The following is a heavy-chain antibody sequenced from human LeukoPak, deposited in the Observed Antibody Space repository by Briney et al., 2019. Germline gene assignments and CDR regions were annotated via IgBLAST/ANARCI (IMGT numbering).Heavy chain of an antibody. D-gene: IGHD3-10*01. J-gene: IGHJ4*02. V-gene: IGHV3-30*03. CDR3: ATKITNYFDS. CDR1: GFTFSSYG. Sequence: GGSLRLSCAASGFTFSSYGMHWVRQAPGKGLEWVAVISYDGSNKYYADSVKGRFTIPRDISKNTLYLQMNSLRTEDTAVYYCATKITNYFDSWGQGTLVTVSS. CDR2: ISYDGSNK.